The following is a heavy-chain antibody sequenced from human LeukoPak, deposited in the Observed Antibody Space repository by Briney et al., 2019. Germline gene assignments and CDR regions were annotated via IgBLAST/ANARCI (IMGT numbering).Heavy chain of an antibody. CDR1: GFGIGDYG. Sequence: TGGSLRLSCSASGFGIGDYGMSWVRQAPGKGLEWVGFIRSKVYGGTTEYATSVKGRFTISRVDSKSIAYLQMDSLKIDDTGVYYCARHSVYSGDPRLDYWGQGTLVTVSS. CDR3: ARHSVYSGDPRLDY. V-gene: IGHV3-49*04. CDR2: IRSKVYGGTT. J-gene: IGHJ4*02. D-gene: IGHD2-21*02.